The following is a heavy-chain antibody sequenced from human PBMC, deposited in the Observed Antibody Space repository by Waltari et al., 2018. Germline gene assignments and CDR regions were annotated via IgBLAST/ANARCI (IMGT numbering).Heavy chain of an antibody. J-gene: IGHJ3*02. D-gene: IGHD3-3*01. CDR2: IYYSGST. V-gene: IGHV4-31*03. CDR3: ARGLSFFGVVYHDAFDI. Sequence: QVQLQESGPGLVKPSQTLSLTCTVSGGSISRGGYYWSWIRQHPGKGLEWIGYIYYSGSTYYNPSLKSRVTISVDTSKNQFSLKLSSVTAADTAVYYCARGLSFFGVVYHDAFDIWGQGTMVTVSS. CDR1: GGSISRGGYY.